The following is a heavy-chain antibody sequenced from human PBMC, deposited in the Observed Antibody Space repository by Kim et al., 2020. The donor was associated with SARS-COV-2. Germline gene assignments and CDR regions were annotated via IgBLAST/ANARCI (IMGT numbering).Heavy chain of an antibody. D-gene: IGHD7-27*01. J-gene: IGHJ4*02. CDR2: INHSGST. CDR3: ARTNHLGRTDNFDY. Sequence: SETLSLTCAVYGGSFSGYYWSWIRQPPGKGLEWIGEINHSGSTNYNPSLKSRVTISVDTSKNQFSLKLSSVTAADTAGYYCARTNHLGRTDNFDYWGQGT. V-gene: IGHV4-34*01. CDR1: GGSFSGYY.